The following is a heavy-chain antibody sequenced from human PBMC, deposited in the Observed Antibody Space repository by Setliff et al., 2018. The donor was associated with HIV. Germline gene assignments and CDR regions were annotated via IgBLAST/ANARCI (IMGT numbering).Heavy chain of an antibody. CDR1: GYTFTSYY. V-gene: IGHV1-46*01. Sequence: ASVQVSCKASGYTFTSYYMHWVRQAPAQDLEWMGIINPSGGSTGYAQKFQGRVTMTRDTSTSTVYMELSSLRAEDTAVYYCARDTGYYDSTVSPPYNWFDPWGQGTLVTVSS. CDR3: ARDTGYYDSTVSPPYNWFDP. CDR2: INPSGGST. J-gene: IGHJ5*02. D-gene: IGHD3-22*01.